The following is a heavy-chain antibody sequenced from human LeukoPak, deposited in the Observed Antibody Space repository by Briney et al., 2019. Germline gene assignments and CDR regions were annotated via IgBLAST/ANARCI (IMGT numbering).Heavy chain of an antibody. CDR2: IRYDGSNK. Sequence: PGRSLRLSCAASGFTFSSYGMHWVRQAPGKGLEWVAFIRYDGSNKYYADSVKGRFTISRDNSKNTLYLQMNSLRAEDTAVYYCAKDRRYSNYDTLDFSGQGTLVTVSS. J-gene: IGHJ4*02. D-gene: IGHD4-11*01. CDR3: AKDRRYSNYDTLDF. CDR1: GFTFSSYG. V-gene: IGHV3-30*02.